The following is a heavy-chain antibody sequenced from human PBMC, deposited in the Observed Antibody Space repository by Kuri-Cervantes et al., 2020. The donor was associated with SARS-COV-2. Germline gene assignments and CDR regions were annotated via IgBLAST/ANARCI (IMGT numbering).Heavy chain of an antibody. CDR1: GFTFSSYG. CDR2: ISSSSSYI. CDR3: ARNRGSGWPFFDY. D-gene: IGHD6-19*01. Sequence: GESLKISCAASGFTFSSYGMHWVRQAPGKGLEWVSSISSSSSYIYYADSVKGRFTISRDNAKNSLYLQMNGLRAEDTAVYYCARNRGSGWPFFDYWGQGTLVTVSS. V-gene: IGHV3-21*01. J-gene: IGHJ4*02.